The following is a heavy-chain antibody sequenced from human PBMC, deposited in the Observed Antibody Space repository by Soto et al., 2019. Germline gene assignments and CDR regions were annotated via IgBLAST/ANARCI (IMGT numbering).Heavy chain of an antibody. J-gene: IGHJ6*02. Sequence: GGSLRLSCAASGFTVSSNYMSWVRQAPGKGLEWVSVIYSGGSTYYADSVKGRFTISRDNSKNTLYLQMNSLRAEDTAVYYCARSPRWGVRGPKGDYYYWMDVWGQGTTVTVSS. CDR1: GFTVSSNY. D-gene: IGHD3-10*01. CDR2: IYSGGST. V-gene: IGHV3-53*01. CDR3: ARSPRWGVRGPKGDYYYWMDV.